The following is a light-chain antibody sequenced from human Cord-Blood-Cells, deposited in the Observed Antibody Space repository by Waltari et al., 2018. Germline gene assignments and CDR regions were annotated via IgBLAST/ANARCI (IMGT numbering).Light chain of an antibody. CDR2: KAS. Sequence: DIQMTQSPSPLSASVGDRVTITCRASQSISSWLAWYQQKPGEAPKRLIYKASSVESGVPSRFSGSGSGTEFTLTISSLQPDDFATYYCQQYNSYSPTFGQGTKVEIK. V-gene: IGKV1-5*03. J-gene: IGKJ1*01. CDR3: QQYNSYSPT. CDR1: QSISSW.